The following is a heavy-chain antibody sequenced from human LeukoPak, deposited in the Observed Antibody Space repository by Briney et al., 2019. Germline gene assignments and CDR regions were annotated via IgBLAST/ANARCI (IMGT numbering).Heavy chain of an antibody. CDR3: ARDWGGVAAAGINY. CDR2: INPNSGGT. J-gene: IGHJ4*02. D-gene: IGHD6-13*01. Sequence: ASVKVSCKASGYTFTGYYMHWVRQAPGQGLEWMGWINPNSGGTNCAQKFQGWVTMTRDTSISTAYMELSRLRSDDTAVYYCARDWGGVAAAGINYWGQGTLVTVSS. CDR1: GYTFTGYY. V-gene: IGHV1-2*04.